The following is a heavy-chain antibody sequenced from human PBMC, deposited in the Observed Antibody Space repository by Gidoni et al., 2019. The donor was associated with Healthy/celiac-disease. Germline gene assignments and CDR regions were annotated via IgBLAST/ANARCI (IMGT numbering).Heavy chain of an antibody. CDR1: GFTFSSYG. CDR3: AKDLSPRYSYGPFDY. D-gene: IGHD5-18*01. Sequence: QVQLVESGGGVVQPGRSLRLSCAASGFTFSSYGMHWVRQAPGKGLECVAVISYDGSNKYYADSVKGRFTISRDNSKNTLYLQMNSLRAEDTAVYYCAKDLSPRYSYGPFDYWGQGTLVTVSS. CDR2: ISYDGSNK. V-gene: IGHV3-30*18. J-gene: IGHJ4*02.